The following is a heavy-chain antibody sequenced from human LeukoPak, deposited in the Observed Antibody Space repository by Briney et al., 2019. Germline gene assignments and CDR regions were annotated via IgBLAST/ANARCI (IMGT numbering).Heavy chain of an antibody. J-gene: IGHJ4*02. Sequence: SETLSLTCTVSGGSISSYYWSWLRQPPGTGLEWLGYIYYSGSTNYNPSLKSRVTISVDTSKNQFSLKLSSVTAADTAVYYCAREQNWGYGDYGGFDYWGQGTLVTVSS. CDR1: GGSISSYY. CDR2: IYYSGST. D-gene: IGHD4-17*01. V-gene: IGHV4-59*01. CDR3: AREQNWGYGDYGGFDY.